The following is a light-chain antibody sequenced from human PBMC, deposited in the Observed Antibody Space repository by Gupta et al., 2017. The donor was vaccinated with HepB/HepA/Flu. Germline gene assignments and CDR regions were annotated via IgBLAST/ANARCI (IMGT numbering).Light chain of an antibody. CDR3: QQYYDWSPLS. CDR2: GAS. CDR1: QSVRIN. Sequence: ELVMTQSPATLSVSPGERATLSCRASQSVRINLGWYQQIPGQPPRLLIYGASTRASGIPDRFSGSGSGTEFTLTISSLQSEDFAVYYCQQYYDWSPLSFGGGTKVAIK. J-gene: IGKJ4*01. V-gene: IGKV3-15*01.